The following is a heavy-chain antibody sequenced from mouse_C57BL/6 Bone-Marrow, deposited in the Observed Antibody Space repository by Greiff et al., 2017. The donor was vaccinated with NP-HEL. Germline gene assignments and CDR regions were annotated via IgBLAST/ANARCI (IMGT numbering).Heavy chain of an antibody. D-gene: IGHD2-12*01. CDR3: ARRYRGLYYYAMDY. CDR2: ISSGSSTI. CDR1: GFTFSDYG. V-gene: IGHV5-17*01. J-gene: IGHJ4*01. Sequence: EVKLMESGGGLVKPGGSLKLSCAASGFTFSDYGMHWVRQAPEKGLEWVAYISSGSSTIYYADTVKGRFTISRDNAKNTLFLQMTSLRSEDTAMYYCARRYRGLYYYAMDYWGRGTSVTVTS.